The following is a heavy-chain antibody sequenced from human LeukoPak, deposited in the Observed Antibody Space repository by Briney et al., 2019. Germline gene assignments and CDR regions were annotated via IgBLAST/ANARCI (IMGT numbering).Heavy chain of an antibody. CDR3: ARAHSGYDYPLFGYYYYYMDV. D-gene: IGHD5-12*01. J-gene: IGHJ6*03. V-gene: IGHV3-21*01. CDR1: GFTFSSYS. CDR2: ISGSSSYI. Sequence: GGSLRLSCAASGFTFSSYSMNWVRQAPGKGLEWVSSISGSSSYIYYADSVRGRFTISRDNAKNSLYLQMNSLRAEDTAVYYCARAHSGYDYPLFGYYYYYMDVWGKGTTVTVSS.